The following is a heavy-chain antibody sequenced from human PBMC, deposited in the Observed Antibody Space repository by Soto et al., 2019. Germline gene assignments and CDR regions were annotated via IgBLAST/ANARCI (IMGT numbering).Heavy chain of an antibody. CDR2: ITWNSGSK. J-gene: IGHJ4*02. D-gene: IGHD1-1*01. Sequence: EVQLVESGGSLVQPGRSLRLSCAASGFTFDAYAMHWFRQPPGKGLEWVSGITWNSGSKDYADSVKGRFTISRDNRKNSLYLQMNSLRGEDTALYFCTTTYPNDDSRVVAYWGQGTLVTVSS. CDR1: GFTFDAYA. CDR3: TTTYPNDDSRVVAY. V-gene: IGHV3-9*01.